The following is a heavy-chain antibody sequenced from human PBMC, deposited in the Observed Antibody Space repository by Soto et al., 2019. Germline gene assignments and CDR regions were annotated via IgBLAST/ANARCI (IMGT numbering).Heavy chain of an antibody. CDR1: GGSISSYY. Sequence: SETLSLTCTVSGGSISSYYWSWIRQPPGKGLEWIGYIYYSGSTNYNPSLKSRVTISVDTSKNQFSLKLSSVTAADTAVYYCARAVDYCSGGSCYLYYYGMDVWGQGTTVTVSS. J-gene: IGHJ6*02. CDR2: IYYSGST. V-gene: IGHV4-59*01. D-gene: IGHD2-15*01. CDR3: ARAVDYCSGGSCYLYYYGMDV.